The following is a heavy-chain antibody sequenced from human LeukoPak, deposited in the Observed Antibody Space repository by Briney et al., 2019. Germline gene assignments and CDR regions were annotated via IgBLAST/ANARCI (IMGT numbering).Heavy chain of an antibody. J-gene: IGHJ4*02. CDR1: GFTFSSYA. D-gene: IGHD5-12*01. CDR3: AKEMKPWMHFDY. V-gene: IGHV3-23*01. Sequence: GGSLRLSCAASGFTFSSYAMSWVRQAPGKGLEWVSGISGSGASTYYADSVKGRFTISRDNSKNTLYLQMNSLRAEDTAVYYCAKEMKPWMHFDYWGQGTLVTVSS. CDR2: ISGSGAST.